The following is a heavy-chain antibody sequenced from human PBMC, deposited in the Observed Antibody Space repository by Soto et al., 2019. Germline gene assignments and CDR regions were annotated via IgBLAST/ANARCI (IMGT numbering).Heavy chain of an antibody. CDR1: GGSIISGGYS. CDR2: IYEGGNT. CDR3: VRRSPEDAFDI. J-gene: IGHJ3*02. Sequence: PSETLSLTCAVSGGSIISGGYSWSWIRQPPGKGLQWIGHIYEGGNTYYTPSLESRVATSTDKSKNQFSLRLGSVTAADTAVYYCVRRSPEDAFDIWGQGTMVTVSS. V-gene: IGHV4-30-2*01.